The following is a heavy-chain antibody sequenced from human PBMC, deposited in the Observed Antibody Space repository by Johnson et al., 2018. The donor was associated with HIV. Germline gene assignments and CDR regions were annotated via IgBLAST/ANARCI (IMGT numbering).Heavy chain of an antibody. V-gene: IGHV3-30-3*01. CDR3: ARGSRYTDANDDAYLLHAFDF. J-gene: IGHJ3*01. D-gene: IGHD3-16*01. CDR2: ISYDGSNK. CDR1: GFTFSSYA. Sequence: QVQLVESGGGVVQPGRSLRLSCAASGFTFSSYAMHWVRQAPGKGLEWVAVISYDGSNKYYADSVKGRFTISRDNSKNTLYLQMNSLRAEDTAVYYCARGSRYTDANDDAYLLHAFDFWGQGTMVTVSS.